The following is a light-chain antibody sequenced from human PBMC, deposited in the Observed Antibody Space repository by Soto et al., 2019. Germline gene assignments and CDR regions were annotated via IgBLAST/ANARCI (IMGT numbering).Light chain of an antibody. CDR1: SGHSGYI. V-gene: IGLV4-60*02. J-gene: IGLJ1*01. CDR2: LEGSGSY. Sequence: QSVLTQSSSASASLGSSVKLTCTLSSGHSGYIIAWHQLQPGKAPRYLMTLEGSGSYSKGSGVPDRFSGSSSGADRYLTISNLQFEDEADYYCETWDSKPYVFGTGTKVTVL. CDR3: ETWDSKPYV.